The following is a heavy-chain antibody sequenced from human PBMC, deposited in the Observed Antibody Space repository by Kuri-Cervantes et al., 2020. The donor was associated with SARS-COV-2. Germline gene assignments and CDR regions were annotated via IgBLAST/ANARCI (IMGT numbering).Heavy chain of an antibody. V-gene: IGHV1-18*01. J-gene: IGHJ4*02. CDR1: GYTFTSYG. CDR2: ISAYNGNT. D-gene: IGHD6-19*01. CDR3: ARVRSAVGGDTTGYFDY. Sequence: ASVKVSCKASGYTFTSYGISWVRQAPGQGLEWMGWISAYNGNTNYAQKLQGRVTMTTDTSTSTAYMELRSLRSDDTAVYYCARVRSAVGGDTTGYFDYWGQGTLVTVSS.